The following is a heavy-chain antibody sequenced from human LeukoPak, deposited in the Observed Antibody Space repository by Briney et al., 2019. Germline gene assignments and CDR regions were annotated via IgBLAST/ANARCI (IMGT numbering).Heavy chain of an antibody. CDR2: IIPIFGTA. CDR3: ARDLYPQVSVTTWTEYFQH. CDR1: GGTFSSYA. J-gene: IGHJ1*01. D-gene: IGHD4-17*01. V-gene: IGHV1-69*06. Sequence: SVKVSCKASGGTFSSYAISWVRQAPGQGLEWMGGIIPIFGTANYAQKFQGRVTITADKSTSTAYMELSSLRSEDTAVYYCARDLYPQVSVTTWTEYFQHWGQGTLVTVSS.